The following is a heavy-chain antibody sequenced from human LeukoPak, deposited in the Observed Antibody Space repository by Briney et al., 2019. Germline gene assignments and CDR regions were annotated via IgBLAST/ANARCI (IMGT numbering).Heavy chain of an antibody. CDR1: GLTVSSNY. Sequence: GGSLRLSSAASGLTVSSNYMSWVRQAPGKGLEWVSIIHSGGSTYYADSVKGRFTISRDNSKNTLYLQMNSLRAEDTAVYYCGRERNGDSGMDVWGKGTTVILSS. V-gene: IGHV3-53*01. CDR2: IHSGGST. CDR3: GRERNGDSGMDV. J-gene: IGHJ6*03. D-gene: IGHD4-17*01.